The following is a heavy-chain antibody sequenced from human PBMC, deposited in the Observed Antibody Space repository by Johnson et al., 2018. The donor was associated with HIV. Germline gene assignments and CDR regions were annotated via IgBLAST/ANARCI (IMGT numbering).Heavy chain of an antibody. CDR3: ARSGPNWAFDF. V-gene: IGHV3-74*02. CDR1: GFTFSRYW. J-gene: IGHJ3*01. D-gene: IGHD1-1*01. Sequence: VQLVESGGGLVQPGGSLILSCAASGFTFSRYWMHWVRQAPGKGLVWVSRISSDGTDTYYADSVKGRFTISSDNARNTMFVQMKSLRAEDTAVYYCARSGPNWAFDFWGQGTMVTVSS. CDR2: ISSDGTDT.